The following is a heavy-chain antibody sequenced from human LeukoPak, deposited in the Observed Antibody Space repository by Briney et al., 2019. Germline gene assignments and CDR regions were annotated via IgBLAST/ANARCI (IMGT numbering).Heavy chain of an antibody. V-gene: IGHV4-4*02. Sequence: PSETLSLTCTVSGGSISSSNWWSWVRQPPGKGLECIGEIYHSGSTNYNPSLKSRVTISVDKSKNQFSLKLSSVTAADTAVYYCARDQYDILTGYRSIDYWGQGTLVTVSS. J-gene: IGHJ4*02. D-gene: IGHD3-9*01. CDR3: ARDQYDILTGYRSIDY. CDR1: GGSISSSNW. CDR2: IYHSGST.